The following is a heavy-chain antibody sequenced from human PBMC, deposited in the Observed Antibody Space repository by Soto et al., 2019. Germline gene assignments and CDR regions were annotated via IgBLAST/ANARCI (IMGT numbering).Heavy chain of an antibody. V-gene: IGHV3-74*01. CDR1: GFTFGSHW. CDR3: AKDRGGFAGGWEYFDY. D-gene: IGHD6-19*01. Sequence: EVQLVESGGGLVQPGGSLRLSCAASGFTFGSHWMHWVRQAPGKGLVYVSRISSGGTTTNYAESVKGRFTISRDNARNTLYLQMNALSAEDTAFYYCAKDRGGFAGGWEYFDYWGQGALVTVSS. J-gene: IGHJ4*02. CDR2: ISSGGTTT.